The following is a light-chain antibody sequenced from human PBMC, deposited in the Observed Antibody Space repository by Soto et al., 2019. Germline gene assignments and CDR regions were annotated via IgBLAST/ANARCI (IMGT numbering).Light chain of an antibody. V-gene: IGKV3-20*01. J-gene: IGKJ1*01. CDR1: QTVSSTY. CDR3: QQFETSLWT. Sequence: EIVLTQSPGTLSLSPGERATLSCRASQTVSSTYLAWHQQKPGQAPRLLIYGTSNRAAGIPDRFSGSGSGTDFTLTISRLEPEDFAVYFCQQFETSLWTFGQGTKVEI. CDR2: GTS.